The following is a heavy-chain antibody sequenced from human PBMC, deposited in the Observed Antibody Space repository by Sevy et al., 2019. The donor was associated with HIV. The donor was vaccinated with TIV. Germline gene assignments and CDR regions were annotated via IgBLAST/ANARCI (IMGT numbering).Heavy chain of an antibody. V-gene: IGHV3-7*01. CDR3: AMSIAAIGPDY. J-gene: IGHJ4*02. CDR1: GFTFSSYW. Sequence: GGSLRLSCAGSGFTFSSYWMTWVRQAPGTGLEWVANIKQDGSMKYYVNSVKGRFTISRDNAKNSVYLQMNSLRAEDTAIYYCAMSIAAIGPDYWGQGTLVTVSS. CDR2: IKQDGSMK. D-gene: IGHD6-13*01.